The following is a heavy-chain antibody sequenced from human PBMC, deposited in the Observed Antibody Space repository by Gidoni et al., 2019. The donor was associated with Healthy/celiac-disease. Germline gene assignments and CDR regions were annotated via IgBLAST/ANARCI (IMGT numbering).Heavy chain of an antibody. V-gene: IGHV3-30-3*01. CDR1: GFTFSSYA. J-gene: IGHJ4*02. CDR3: ARDIFGLRLYSSSWMIDY. D-gene: IGHD6-13*01. CDR2: ISYDGSNK. Sequence: QVQLVESGGGVVQPGRSLRLSCSASGFTFSSYAMHWVRQAPGKGLEWVAVISYDGSNKYYADSVKGRFTISRDNSKNTLYLQMNSLRAEDTAVYYCARDIFGLRLYSSSWMIDYWGQGTLVTVSS.